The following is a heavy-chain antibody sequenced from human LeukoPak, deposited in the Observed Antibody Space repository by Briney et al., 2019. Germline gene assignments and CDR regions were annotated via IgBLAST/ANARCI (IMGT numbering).Heavy chain of an antibody. CDR2: IKEDGSEI. V-gene: IGHV3-7*04. Sequence: GRSLRLSCAVSGFTFSTYWMSWVRQAPGRGLEWVATIKEDGSEIYYVDSVKGRFTISRDNAKKSLYLQTNSLRAEDTAVYYCARGGYRRGRHDYWGQGTLVTVSS. J-gene: IGHJ4*02. CDR3: ARGGYRRGRHDY. CDR1: GFTFSTYW. D-gene: IGHD5-18*01.